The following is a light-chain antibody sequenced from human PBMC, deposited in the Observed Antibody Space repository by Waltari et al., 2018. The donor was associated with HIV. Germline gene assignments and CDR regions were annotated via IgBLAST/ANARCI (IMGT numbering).Light chain of an antibody. Sequence: QLVLTQSPSASASLGASVKLTCTLSSGHSSYAIAWHQQQPDKGPRYLMKLNSDGSHSKGDGSPDRFSGSSSGAERYLTISSRQAEDEADYYWQTWGTGLRVFGGGTKLTVL. CDR1: SGHSSYA. V-gene: IGLV4-69*01. J-gene: IGLJ3*02. CDR3: QTWGTGLRV. CDR2: LNSDGSH.